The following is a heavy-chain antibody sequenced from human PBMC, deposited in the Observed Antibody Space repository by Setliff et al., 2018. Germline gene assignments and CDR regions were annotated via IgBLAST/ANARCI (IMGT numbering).Heavy chain of an antibody. CDR3: ARDSYTSPDY. V-gene: IGHV3-74*01. D-gene: IGHD6-13*01. J-gene: IGHJ4*02. CDR1: GFTFSSYW. Sequence: GGSLRLSCEGSGFTFSSYWMYWVRQAPGKGLVWVSRINRDGSYTVYADSVEGRFTISRDNAKNTLYLQMNSLGAEDTAVYYCARDSYTSPDYWGQGTLVTVSS. CDR2: INRDGSYT.